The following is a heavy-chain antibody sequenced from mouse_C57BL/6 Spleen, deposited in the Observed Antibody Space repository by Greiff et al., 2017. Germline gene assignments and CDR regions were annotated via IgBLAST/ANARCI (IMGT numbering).Heavy chain of an antibody. Sequence: EVQLQESGPGLVKPSQSLSLTCSVTGYSITSGYYWNWIRQFPGNKLEWMGYISYDGSNNYNPYLKNRISITRDTSKNQFFLKLNSVTTEDTATYYCVYDGYYAWFAYWGQGTLVTVSA. CDR1: GYSITSGYY. J-gene: IGHJ3*01. CDR3: VYDGYYAWFAY. D-gene: IGHD2-3*01. V-gene: IGHV3-6*01. CDR2: ISYDGSN.